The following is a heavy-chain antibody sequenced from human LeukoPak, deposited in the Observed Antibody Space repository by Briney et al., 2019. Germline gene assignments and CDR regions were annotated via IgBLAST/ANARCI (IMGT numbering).Heavy chain of an antibody. Sequence: SETLSLTCTVSGGSISSYYWSWIRQPAGKGLEWIGRIYTSGSTNYSPSLKSRVTISVDTSKNQFSLKLSSVTAADTAVYYCAAGEVYCSGGSCLTFDYWGQGTLVTVSS. CDR3: AAGEVYCSGGSCLTFDY. D-gene: IGHD2-15*01. CDR2: IYTSGST. V-gene: IGHV4-4*07. CDR1: GGSISSYY. J-gene: IGHJ4*02.